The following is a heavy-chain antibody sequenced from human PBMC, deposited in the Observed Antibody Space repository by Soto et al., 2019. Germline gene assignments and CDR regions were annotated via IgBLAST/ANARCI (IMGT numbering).Heavy chain of an antibody. Sequence: GGSLRLSCAASGFSFNSHSMHWVRQAPGKGLEWVAVISYDGTNKYYADFVKGRFTISRDNSKNTPYLQMISLRAEDTAVYYCAKSFYDKSGYYGLLDYWGQGTLVTVSS. CDR2: ISYDGTNK. CDR3: AKSFYDKSGYYGLLDY. J-gene: IGHJ4*02. V-gene: IGHV3-30*18. CDR1: GFSFNSHS. D-gene: IGHD3-22*01.